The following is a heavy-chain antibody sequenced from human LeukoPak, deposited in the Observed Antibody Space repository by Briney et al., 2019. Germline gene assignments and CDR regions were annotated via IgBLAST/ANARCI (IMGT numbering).Heavy chain of an antibody. J-gene: IGHJ5*02. Sequence: PGGSLRLSCAASGFTFSTYGMHWVRQTPGKGLEWVAVISYDGSDKYYADSVKDRFIISRDNSKYTLYLQMNSLRPEDTAVYYCAKPHYCGGAPCSNWFDPWGQGTLVTVSS. CDR2: ISYDGSDK. CDR1: GFTFSTYG. D-gene: IGHD2-21*01. CDR3: AKPHYCGGAPCSNWFDP. V-gene: IGHV3-30*18.